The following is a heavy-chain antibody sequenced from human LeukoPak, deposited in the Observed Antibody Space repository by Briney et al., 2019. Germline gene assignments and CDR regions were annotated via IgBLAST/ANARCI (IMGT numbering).Heavy chain of an antibody. CDR3: AKSSVGPYYYYGMDV. D-gene: IGHD6-25*01. CDR2: ISYDGSNK. V-gene: IGHV3-30*18. J-gene: IGHJ6*02. Sequence: QTGGSLRLSCAASGFTFSSYGMHWVRQAPGKGLEWVAVISYDGSNKYYADSVKGRFTISRDNSKNTLYLQMNGLRAEDTAVYYCAKSSVGPYYYYGMDVWGQGTTVTVSS. CDR1: GFTFSSYG.